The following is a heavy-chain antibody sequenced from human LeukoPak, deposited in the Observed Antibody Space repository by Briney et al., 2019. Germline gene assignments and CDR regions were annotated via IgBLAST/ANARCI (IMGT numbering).Heavy chain of an antibody. V-gene: IGHV3-48*03. CDR3: ARAGSYSYGVLFDY. CDR1: GFTLSSYE. D-gene: IGHD5-18*01. Sequence: GGSLRLSCAASGFTLSSYEMNWVRQAAGRGREWVSYISSSGSTIYYADSVKGRLTISRDNAKNSLYLQMSSLRAEDTAVYYCARAGSYSYGVLFDYWGQGTLVTVSS. CDR2: ISSSGSTI. J-gene: IGHJ4*02.